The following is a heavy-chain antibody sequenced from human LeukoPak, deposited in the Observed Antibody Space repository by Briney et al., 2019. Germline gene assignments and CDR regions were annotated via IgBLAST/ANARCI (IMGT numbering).Heavy chain of an antibody. V-gene: IGHV4-61*01. Sequence: SETLSLTCTVSGGSVSSGSYYWSWIRQPPGKGLEWIGYTYYSGSTNYNPSLKSRVTISVDTSKNQFSLKLSSVTAADTAVYYCARGNLYYYDSSGYYFKFDYWGQGTLVTVSS. J-gene: IGHJ4*02. CDR3: ARGNLYYYDSSGYYFKFDY. CDR1: GGSVSSGSYY. D-gene: IGHD3-22*01. CDR2: TYYSGST.